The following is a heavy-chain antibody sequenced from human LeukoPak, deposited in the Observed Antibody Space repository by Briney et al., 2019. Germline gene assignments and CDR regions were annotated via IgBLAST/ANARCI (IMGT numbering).Heavy chain of an antibody. CDR1: GFTFSSYA. CDR2: ISYDGSNK. Sequence: GGSLRLSCAASGFTFSSYAMHWVRQAPGKGLEWVAVISYDGSNKYYADSVKGRFTISRGNSKNTLYLQMNSLRAEDTAVYYCASYLPYYYGSGSLREDYWGQGTLVTVSS. J-gene: IGHJ4*02. V-gene: IGHV3-30-3*01. CDR3: ASYLPYYYGSGSLREDY. D-gene: IGHD3-10*01.